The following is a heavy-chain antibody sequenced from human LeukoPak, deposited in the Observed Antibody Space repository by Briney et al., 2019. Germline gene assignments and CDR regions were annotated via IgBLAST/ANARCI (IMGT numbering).Heavy chain of an antibody. V-gene: IGHV3-23*01. CDR1: GFTFSSYA. D-gene: IGHD4-17*01. CDR3: AKGAVVTTYYFDY. Sequence: PGGSLRLSCAASGFTFSSYAMSWVRQAPGKGLEWVSAISASGGTTYYADSVKGRFTISRDNSRNTLYLQMNSLRAEDTAVYYCAKGAVVTTYYFDYWGQGTLVTFSS. J-gene: IGHJ4*02. CDR2: ISASGGTT.